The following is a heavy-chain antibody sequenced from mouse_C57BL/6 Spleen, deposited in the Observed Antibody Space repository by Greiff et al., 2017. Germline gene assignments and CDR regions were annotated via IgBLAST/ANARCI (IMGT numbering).Heavy chain of an antibody. J-gene: IGHJ4*01. V-gene: IGHV1-5*01. CDR3: TGFYYAMDY. CDR2: IYPGNSDT. Sequence: RPGQGLEWIGAIYPGNSDTSYNQKFKGKAKLTAVTSASTAYMELSSLTNEDSAVYYCTGFYYAMDYWGQGTSVTVSS.